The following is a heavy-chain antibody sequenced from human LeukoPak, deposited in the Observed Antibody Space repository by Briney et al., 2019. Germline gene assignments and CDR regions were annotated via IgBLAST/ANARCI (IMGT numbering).Heavy chain of an antibody. Sequence: PGGSLRLSCAASGFTFSSYGMHWVRQAPGKGLEWVAVISYDGSNKYYAASVKGRFTIPRDNSKNTLYLQMNSLRAEDTAVYYCARANHYGDYYFDYWGQGTLVTVSS. V-gene: IGHV3-30*03. CDR1: GFTFSSYG. J-gene: IGHJ4*02. CDR2: ISYDGSNK. D-gene: IGHD2-21*02. CDR3: ARANHYGDYYFDY.